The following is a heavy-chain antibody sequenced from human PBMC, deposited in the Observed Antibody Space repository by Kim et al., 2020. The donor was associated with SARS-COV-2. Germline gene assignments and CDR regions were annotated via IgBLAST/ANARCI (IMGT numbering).Heavy chain of an antibody. V-gene: IGHV3-48*03. CDR3: ARDFTTSSFFDY. J-gene: IGHJ4*02. Sequence: VKGRFTSSRDNAKNPLYLKMNSLRAEDTAVYYCARDFTTSSFFDYGGQGTLVTVSS. D-gene: IGHD2-2*01.